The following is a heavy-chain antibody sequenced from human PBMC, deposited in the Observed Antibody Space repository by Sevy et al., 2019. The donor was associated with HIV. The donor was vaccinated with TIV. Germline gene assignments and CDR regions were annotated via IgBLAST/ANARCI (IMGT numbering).Heavy chain of an antibody. CDR1: GFTFSSYS. V-gene: IGHV3-21*01. Sequence: GGSLRLSCAASGFTFSSYSMNWVRQAPGKGLEWVSSISSSSSYIYYADSVKGRFTISRDNAKNSLYLQMNSLRAEDTAVYYCARGGIRGVDDAFDIWGQGTMVTVSS. CDR3: ARGGIRGVDDAFDI. D-gene: IGHD3-16*01. CDR2: ISSSSSYI. J-gene: IGHJ3*02.